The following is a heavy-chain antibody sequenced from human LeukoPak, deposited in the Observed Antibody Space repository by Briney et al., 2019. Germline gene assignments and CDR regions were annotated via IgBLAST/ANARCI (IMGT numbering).Heavy chain of an antibody. J-gene: IGHJ3*02. D-gene: IGHD4-17*01. CDR1: GFTFDDYG. CDR2: INWNGGST. Sequence: GGSLRLSCAASGFTFDDYGMSWVRQAPGKGLEWVSGINWNGGSTGYADSVKGRFTISRDNSENTLYLQMNSLRAEDTAVYYCAKRDRTVTHAFDIWGQGTMVTVSS. V-gene: IGHV3-20*04. CDR3: AKRDRTVTHAFDI.